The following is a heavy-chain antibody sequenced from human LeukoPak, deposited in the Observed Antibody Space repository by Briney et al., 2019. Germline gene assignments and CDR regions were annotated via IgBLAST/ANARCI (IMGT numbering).Heavy chain of an antibody. V-gene: IGHV4-4*07. CDR3: ARAPTREGGGALFDY. D-gene: IGHD3-16*01. CDR1: GDSMSSYY. CDR2: IYSSGST. J-gene: IGHJ4*02. Sequence: SSETLSLTCTVSGDSMSSYYWSWLRQPAGKGLEWLGRIYSSGSTNYNPSLKSRVTMSVDTSKNQFSLKLSSVTAADTAVYYCARAPTREGGGALFDYWGQGTLVTVSS.